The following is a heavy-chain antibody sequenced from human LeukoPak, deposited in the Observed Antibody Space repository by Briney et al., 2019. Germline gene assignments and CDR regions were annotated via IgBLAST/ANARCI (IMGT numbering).Heavy chain of an antibody. CDR1: GGTFSSYA. CDR2: IIPIFGTA. Sequence: SVKVSCKASGGTFSSYAISWVRQAPGQGLEWMGRIIPIFGTANYAQKFQGRVTITTDESTSTAYMELSSLRSEDTAVYYCAEQNNYDSSGYYYAEYVQHWGQGTLVTVSS. CDR3: AEQNNYDSSGYYYAEYVQH. D-gene: IGHD3-22*01. J-gene: IGHJ1*01. V-gene: IGHV1-69*05.